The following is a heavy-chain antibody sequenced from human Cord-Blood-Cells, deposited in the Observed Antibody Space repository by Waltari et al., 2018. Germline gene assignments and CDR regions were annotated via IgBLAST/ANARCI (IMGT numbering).Heavy chain of an antibody. D-gene: IGHD6-6*01. CDR3: ARDKGYSSSSGAFDI. CDR1: AGTFSSYG. CDR2: IIPIFGTA. V-gene: IGHV1-69*12. Sequence: QVQLVQSGAEVKKPGSSVKVSCKASAGTFSSYGYSWVRPAPGQGLEWMGGIIPIFGTANYAQKFQGRVTITADESTSTAYMELSSLRSEDTAVYYCARDKGYSSSSGAFDIWGQGTMVTVSS. J-gene: IGHJ3*02.